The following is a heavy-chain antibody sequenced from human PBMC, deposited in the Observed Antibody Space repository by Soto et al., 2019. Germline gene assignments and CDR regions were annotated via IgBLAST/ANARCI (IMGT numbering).Heavy chain of an antibody. CDR2: IIPIFGTP. J-gene: IGHJ6*02. CDR1: GGSFSSYA. V-gene: IGHV1-69*06. Sequence: QVQLVQSGAEGKKPGSSVKVSCKASGGSFSSYAFNWVRQAPGQGLEWMAGIIPIFGTPNYAQKFQDRVTITADTSTSTAYMELSSLRSEDTAVYYCARDLGCHKQQQIALYYGMDVWGQGTTVTVSS. CDR3: ARDLGCHKQQQIALYYGMDV. D-gene: IGHD6-13*01.